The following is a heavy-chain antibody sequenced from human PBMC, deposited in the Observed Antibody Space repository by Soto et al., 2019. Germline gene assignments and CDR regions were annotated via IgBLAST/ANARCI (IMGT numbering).Heavy chain of an antibody. Sequence: GGSLRLSCAASGFTFSSYAMSWVRQAPGKGLEWVSGISWSSGSIGYADSVKGRFTISRDNAKNSLYLQMNSLRAEDTALYYCAKDPGFDILTGYYYFDYWGQGTLVTVSS. V-gene: IGHV3-9*01. J-gene: IGHJ4*02. D-gene: IGHD3-9*01. CDR3: AKDPGFDILTGYYYFDY. CDR2: ISWSSGSI. CDR1: GFTFSSYA.